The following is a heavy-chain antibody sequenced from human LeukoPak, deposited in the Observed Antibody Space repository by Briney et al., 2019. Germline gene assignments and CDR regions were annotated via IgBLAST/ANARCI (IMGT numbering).Heavy chain of an antibody. D-gene: IGHD4-11*01. V-gene: IGHV3-48*04. CDR1: GLTFRSYS. CDR2: ISSSGSTI. J-gene: IGHJ6*03. Sequence: GGSLRLSCAASGLTFRSYSMNWVRQAPRKGLEWVSYISSSGSTIYYADSVKGRFTISRDNAKNSLYLQMNSLRAEDTAVYYCAKTTITPPYYMDVWGKGTTVTVSS. CDR3: AKTTITPPYYMDV.